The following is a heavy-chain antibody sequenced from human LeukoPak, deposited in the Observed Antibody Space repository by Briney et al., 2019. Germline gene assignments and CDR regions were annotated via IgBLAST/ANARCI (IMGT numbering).Heavy chain of an antibody. CDR2: ISWNSGSI. D-gene: IGHD6-19*01. CDR3: AKVAYSSGWTNYFFDY. Sequence: GRSLRLSGAASGFTFDDYAMHWVRQAPGKGLEWVSGISWNSGSIGYAASGKGRFTISRDNAKNSLYLQMNSLSAEDTALYYCAKVAYSSGWTNYFFDYWGQGTLVTVSS. J-gene: IGHJ4*02. V-gene: IGHV3-9*01. CDR1: GFTFDDYA.